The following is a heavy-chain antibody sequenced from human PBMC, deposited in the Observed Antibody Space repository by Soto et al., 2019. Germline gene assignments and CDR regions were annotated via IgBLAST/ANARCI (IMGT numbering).Heavy chain of an antibody. CDR3: AKGVPGIAVAGTGYFQH. CDR2: ISGSGGST. D-gene: IGHD6-19*01. CDR1: GFTFSSYA. Sequence: GGSLRLSCAASGFTFSSYAMSWVRQAPGKGLEWVSAISGSGGSTYYADSVKGRFTISRDNSKNTLYLQMNSLRAEDTAVYYCAKGVPGIAVAGTGYFQHWGQGTLDTVSS. V-gene: IGHV3-23*01. J-gene: IGHJ1*01.